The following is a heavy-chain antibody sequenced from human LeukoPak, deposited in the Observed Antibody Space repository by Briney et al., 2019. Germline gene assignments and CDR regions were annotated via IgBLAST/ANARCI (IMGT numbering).Heavy chain of an antibody. CDR3: ARDGSGSYYGLNAFDI. D-gene: IGHD3-10*01. V-gene: IGHV1-18*01. CDR2: ISAYNGNT. Sequence: ASVKVSCKASGYTFTSYGISWVRQAPGQGLEWMGWISAYNGNTNYAQKLQGRVTMTTVTSTSTAYMELRSLRSDDTAVYYCARDGSGSYYGLNAFDIWGQGTMVTVSS. CDR1: GYTFTSYG. J-gene: IGHJ3*02.